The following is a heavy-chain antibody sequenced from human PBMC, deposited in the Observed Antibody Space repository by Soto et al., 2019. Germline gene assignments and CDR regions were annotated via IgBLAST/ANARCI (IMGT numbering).Heavy chain of an antibody. CDR2: ISAYNGNT. V-gene: IGHV1-18*04. CDR1: GYTFTSYG. J-gene: IGHJ5*02. Sequence: ASVKVSCKASGYTFTSYGISWVRQAPGQGLEWMGWISAYNGNTNYAQKLQGRVTMTTDTSTSTAYMELRSLRSDDTAVYYCARMGKGIQPGYCSGGSCYSGDWFDPWGQGTLVTVS. CDR3: ARMGKGIQPGYCSGGSCYSGDWFDP. D-gene: IGHD2-15*01.